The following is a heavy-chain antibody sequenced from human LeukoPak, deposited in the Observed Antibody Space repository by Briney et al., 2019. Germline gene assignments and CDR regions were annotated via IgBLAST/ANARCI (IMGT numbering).Heavy chain of an antibody. Sequence: GGSLRLSCAASGFTFSSYGMHWVRQAPGKGLEYVSAISSNGGSTYYANSVKGRFTISRDNSKNTLYLQMNSLRAEDTAVYYCAKDYGFGELHFDYWGQGTLVTVSS. V-gene: IGHV3-64*01. CDR3: AKDYGFGELHFDY. J-gene: IGHJ4*02. CDR2: ISSNGGST. CDR1: GFTFSSYG. D-gene: IGHD3-10*01.